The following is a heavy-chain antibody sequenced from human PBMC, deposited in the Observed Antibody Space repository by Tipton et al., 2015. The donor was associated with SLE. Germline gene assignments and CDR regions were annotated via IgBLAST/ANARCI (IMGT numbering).Heavy chain of an antibody. CDR1: GGSLRGYY. J-gene: IGHJ4*02. CDR3: ARAPGQLWPWDY. CDR2: INHSGST. D-gene: IGHD5-18*01. V-gene: IGHV4-34*01. Sequence: TLSLTCAVYGGSLRGYYWSWIRQPPGKGLEWIGEINHSGSTNYNPSLKSRVTISVDTSKNQFSLKVSSVTAADTAVYYCARAPGQLWPWDYWGQGTLGTVSS.